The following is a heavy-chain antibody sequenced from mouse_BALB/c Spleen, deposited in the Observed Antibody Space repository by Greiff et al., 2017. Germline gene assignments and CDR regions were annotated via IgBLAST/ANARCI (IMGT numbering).Heavy chain of an antibody. D-gene: IGHD1-1*01. V-gene: IGHV5-6-5*01. CDR2: ISSGGST. CDR3: ARESITTVVAYAMDY. CDR1: GFTFSSYA. J-gene: IGHJ4*01. Sequence: EVMLVESGGGLVKPGGSLKLSCAASGFTFSSYAMSWVRQTPEKRLEWVASISSGGSTYYPDSVKGRFTISRDNARNILYLQMSSLRSEDTAMYYCARESITTVVAYAMDYWGQGTSVTVSS.